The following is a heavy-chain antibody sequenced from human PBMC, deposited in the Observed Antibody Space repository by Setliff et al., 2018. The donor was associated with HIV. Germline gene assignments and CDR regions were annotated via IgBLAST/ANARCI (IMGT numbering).Heavy chain of an antibody. J-gene: IGHJ4*02. Sequence: GESPKISCVASSGFAFSDNPMNWVRQAPGKGLEWISHIRGKSDIIKYAESVMGRFTISRDNAKNSLYLEMNSLRAEDTAIYYCARDYNYIFDSWGQGVLVTVSS. D-gene: IGHD3-22*01. V-gene: IGHV3-48*01. CDR2: IRGKSDII. CDR1: GFAFSDNP. CDR3: ARDYNYIFDS.